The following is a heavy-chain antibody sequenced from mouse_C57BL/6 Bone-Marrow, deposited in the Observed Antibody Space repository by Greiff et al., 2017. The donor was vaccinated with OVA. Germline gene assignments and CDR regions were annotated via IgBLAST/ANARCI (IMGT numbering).Heavy chain of an antibody. CDR1: GYTFTDHT. CDR2: IYPRDGST. Sequence: VQLQESDAELVKPGASVKISCKVSGYTFTDHTIHWMKQRPEQGLEWIGYIYPRDGSTKYNEKFKGKATLTADKSSSTAYMQLNSLTSEDSAVYFCARNYYGNYDWFAYWGQGTLVTVSA. V-gene: IGHV1-78*01. D-gene: IGHD2-1*01. CDR3: ARNYYGNYDWFAY. J-gene: IGHJ3*01.